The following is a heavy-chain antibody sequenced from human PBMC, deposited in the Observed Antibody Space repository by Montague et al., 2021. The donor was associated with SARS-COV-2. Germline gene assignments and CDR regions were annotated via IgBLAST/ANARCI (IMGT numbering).Heavy chain of an antibody. CDR3: AKEFGSGSIIPTY. CDR2: IYYYGNT. V-gene: IGHV4-59*01. CDR1: GDSIRNYF. J-gene: IGHJ4*02. Sequence: SETLSLTCTVSGDSIRNYFWSWIWQPPGKGLEWIGYIYYYGNTHYNSSLKSRATISVDTSRNLFSLQLRSVTTADTAVYFCAKEFGSGSIIPTYWGQGVLVTVSS. D-gene: IGHD3-10*01.